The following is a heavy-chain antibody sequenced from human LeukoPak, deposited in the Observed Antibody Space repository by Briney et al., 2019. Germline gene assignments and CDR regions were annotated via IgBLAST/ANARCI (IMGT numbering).Heavy chain of an antibody. CDR3: ARVGYFGSGTYYKIGGPFDF. V-gene: IGHV1-46*01. J-gene: IGHJ4*02. CDR1: GYTFTSYY. CDR2: INPSGGST. D-gene: IGHD3-10*01. Sequence: ASVKVSCKASGYTFTSYYMHWVRQAPGQGLEWMGIINPSGGSTGYAQKFQGRLTLTRDTSTNTVDMELSSLRADDTAVYYCARVGYFGSGTYYKIGGPFDFWGQGTLVTVSS.